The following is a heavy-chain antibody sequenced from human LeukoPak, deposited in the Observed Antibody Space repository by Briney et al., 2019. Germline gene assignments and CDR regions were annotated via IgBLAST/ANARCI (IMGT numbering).Heavy chain of an antibody. CDR3: ARDFAMIVVVYYFDY. D-gene: IGHD3-22*01. CDR2: ISYDGSNK. CDR1: GFTFSSYA. J-gene: IGHJ4*02. V-gene: IGHV3-30*04. Sequence: PGGSLRLSCAASGFTFSSYAMHWVRQAPGKGLEWVAVISYDGSNKYYADSVKGRFTISRDDSKNTLYLQMNSLRAGDTAVYYCARDFAMIVVVYYFDYWGQGTLVTVSS.